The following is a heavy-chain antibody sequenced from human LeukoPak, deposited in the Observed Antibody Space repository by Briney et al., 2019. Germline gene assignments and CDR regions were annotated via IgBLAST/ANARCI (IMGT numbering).Heavy chain of an antibody. V-gene: IGHV1-18*01. J-gene: IGHJ5*02. D-gene: IGHD3-9*01. CDR1: GYSFTSYG. CDR3: ARVEILCYDMDP. Sequence: ASVKVSCKASGYSFTSYGISWVRQAPGQGLEWLGWISDYNGDTNYAQKFQGSVTMTRDTSISTAYMELSRLRSDDTAVYYCARVEILCYDMDPWGQGTLVTVSS. CDR2: ISDYNGDT.